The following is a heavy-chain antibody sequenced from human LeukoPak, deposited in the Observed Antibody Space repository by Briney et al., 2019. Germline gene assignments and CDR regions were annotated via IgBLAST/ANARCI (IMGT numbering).Heavy chain of an antibody. CDR1: GGSISSSNW. D-gene: IGHD6-6*01. J-gene: IGHJ6*03. V-gene: IGHV4-4*02. CDR3: ARVPYSSSSGRYYYYYMDV. CDR2: IYHSGST. Sequence: SETLSLTCAVSGGSISSSNWWSWVCQPPGKGLEWIGEIYHSGSTNYNPSLKSRVTISVDKSKNQFSLKLSSVTAADTAVYYCARVPYSSSSGRYYYYYMDVWGKGTTVTVSS.